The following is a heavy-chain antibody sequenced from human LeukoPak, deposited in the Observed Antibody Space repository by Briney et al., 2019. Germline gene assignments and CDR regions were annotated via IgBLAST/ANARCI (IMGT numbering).Heavy chain of an antibody. Sequence: GRSLRLSCAASGITFSSYAMHWVRQAPGKGLEWVAVISYDGSNKYYADSVKGRFTISRDNSENTLYLQMNSLRAEDTAVYYCARVMGRYCSSTSCYVDYWGQGTLVTVSS. CDR1: GITFSSYA. CDR2: ISYDGSNK. V-gene: IGHV3-30*04. CDR3: ARVMGRYCSSTSCYVDY. J-gene: IGHJ4*02. D-gene: IGHD2-2*01.